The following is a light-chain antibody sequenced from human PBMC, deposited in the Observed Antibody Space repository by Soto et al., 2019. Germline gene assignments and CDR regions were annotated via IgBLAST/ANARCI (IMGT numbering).Light chain of an antibody. CDR3: QQYGSSPMIT. CDR1: QSVSSSY. V-gene: IGKV3-20*01. Sequence: EIVLTQSPGTLSLSPGERATLSCRASQSVSSSYLAWYQQKPGQAPRLLIYGASSRATGIPDRFSGSGSGTDFTLTFSRLEPEEFAVYYCQQYGSSPMITFDQETRLEIK. J-gene: IGKJ5*01. CDR2: GAS.